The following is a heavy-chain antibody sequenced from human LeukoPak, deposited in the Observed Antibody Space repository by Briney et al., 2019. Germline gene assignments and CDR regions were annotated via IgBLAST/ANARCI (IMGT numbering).Heavy chain of an antibody. D-gene: IGHD1-26*01. CDR2: INPNSGGT. CDR3: ATDQSGNLTPDAFDI. J-gene: IGHJ3*02. CDR1: GYTFTGYY. V-gene: IGHV1-2*06. Sequence: ASVKVSCKASGYTFTGYYMHWVRQAPGQGLEWMGRINPNSGGTNYAQKFQGRVTMTRDTSISTAYMELSRLRSDDTAVYYCATDQSGNLTPDAFDIWGQGTMVTVSS.